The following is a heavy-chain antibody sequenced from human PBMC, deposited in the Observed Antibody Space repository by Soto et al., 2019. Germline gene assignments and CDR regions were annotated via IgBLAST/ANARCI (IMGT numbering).Heavy chain of an antibody. D-gene: IGHD2-15*01. CDR2: ISYSGNT. V-gene: IGHV4-59*01. J-gene: IGHJ4*02. CDR1: GDSSSSYY. CDR3: ACQRGYRGSPIDY. Sequence: PSETLSLTCTISGDSSSSYYWSWIRQPPGKGLEWIGYISYSGNTNYNPSLKSRVTISIDTSKNQFSLKVTSVTAADTAVYYCACQRGYRGSPIDYWGQGAQVTVSS.